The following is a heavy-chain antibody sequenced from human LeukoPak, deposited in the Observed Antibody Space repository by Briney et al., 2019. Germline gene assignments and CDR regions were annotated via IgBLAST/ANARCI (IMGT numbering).Heavy chain of an antibody. CDR1: GFTVSSNY. Sequence: GGSLRLSCAASGFTVSSNYMSWVRQAPGKGLEWVSVIYSGGITYYADSVKGRFTISRDNSKNTRYLQMNSLRAEDTAVYYCARVTEPGYCSSTSCNDALDIWGQGTMVTVSS. CDR3: ARVTEPGYCSSTSCNDALDI. J-gene: IGHJ3*02. CDR2: IYSGGIT. D-gene: IGHD2-2*01. V-gene: IGHV3-66*01.